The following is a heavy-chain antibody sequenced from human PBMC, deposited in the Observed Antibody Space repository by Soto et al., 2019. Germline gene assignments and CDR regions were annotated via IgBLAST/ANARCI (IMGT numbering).Heavy chain of an antibody. CDR2: IRSRAYGGTP. CDR1: GILFSDYG. J-gene: IGHJ4*02. Sequence: EVQMVESGGGLVQPGRSLRLSCTVSGILFSDYGMSWVRQSPGKGLEWVGFIRSRAYGGTPEYAASVKGRFTISRDDAKSIAYLHMDSLKSEDTAVYYCTRDLRFLQWEVENYWGPGAQVTVSS. CDR3: TRDLRFLQWEVENY. V-gene: IGHV3-49*04. D-gene: IGHD3-3*01.